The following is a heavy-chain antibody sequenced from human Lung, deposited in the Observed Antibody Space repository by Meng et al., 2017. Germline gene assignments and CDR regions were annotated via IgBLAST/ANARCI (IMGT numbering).Heavy chain of an antibody. Sequence: GESLKISCAASGLTFSSYAMSWVRQAPGKGLEWVSAISGSGGSTYYADSVKGRFTISRDNSKNTLYLQMNSLRAEDTAVYYCAKERRGQQLVGRGPFDYWGQGTLVTVSS. CDR3: AKERRGQQLVGRGPFDY. V-gene: IGHV3-23*01. J-gene: IGHJ4*02. CDR1: GLTFSSYA. CDR2: ISGSGGST. D-gene: IGHD6-13*01.